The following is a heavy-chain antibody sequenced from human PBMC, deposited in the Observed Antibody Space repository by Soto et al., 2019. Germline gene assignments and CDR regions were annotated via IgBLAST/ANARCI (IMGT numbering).Heavy chain of an antibody. V-gene: IGHV1-18*01. CDR2: ISPYNDDT. CDR3: ARGGYYDSSGARNYHYYGMDV. D-gene: IGHD3-22*01. J-gene: IGHJ6*02. Sequence: QAQLVQSGAEVKKPGASVKVSCKASGYSFSSYGITWVRQAPGQGLEWLGWISPYNDDTKYAQRLQGRVTMTTHTSTRTSYMDIRGLRSDDTAIYYCARGGYYDSSGARNYHYYGMDVWGQGTTVTVSS. CDR1: GYSFSSYG.